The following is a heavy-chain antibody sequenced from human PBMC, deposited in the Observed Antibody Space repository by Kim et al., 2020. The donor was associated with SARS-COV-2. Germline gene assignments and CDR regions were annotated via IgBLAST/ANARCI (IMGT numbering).Heavy chain of an antibody. CDR2: SGNNGNNP. D-gene: IGHD2-15*01. CDR3: AKDHESSWWPTFGF. CDR1: GCTFSRNA. Sequence: GGSLRLSCEASGCTFSRNAMSWVRQAPGRGLEWVSSGNNGNNPYYADSVTGRFTVSRANAKNTVYLQMDSLRVADTDLYYYAKDHESSWWPTFGFWGQG. V-gene: IGHV3-23*01. J-gene: IGHJ4*02.